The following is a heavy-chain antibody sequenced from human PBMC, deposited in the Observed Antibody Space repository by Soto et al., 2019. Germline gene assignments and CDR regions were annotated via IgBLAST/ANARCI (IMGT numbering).Heavy chain of an antibody. J-gene: IGHJ3*02. V-gene: IGHV3-7*05. CDR2: INRDGSKK. CDR1: GFTLSAYW. D-gene: IGHD6-13*01. CDR3: ARDVSPGSSSLYLDAFDI. Sequence: EVQLEESGGDLVQPGGSLRLSCAASGFTLSAYWMTWVRQAPGKGLEWVANINRDGSKKSYLDSVRGRFTISRDNVGNSLYLQMDSVRADDTALYYCARDVSPGSSSLYLDAFDIWGQGTMVTGSS.